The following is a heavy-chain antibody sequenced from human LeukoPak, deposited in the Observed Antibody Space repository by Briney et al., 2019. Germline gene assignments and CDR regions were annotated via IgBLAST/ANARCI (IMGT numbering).Heavy chain of an antibody. Sequence: SETLSLTCTVSGGSISSSSYYWGWIRQPPGKGLEWIGSIYYSGSTYYNPSLKSRVTISVDTSKNQFSLKLSSVTAADTAVYYCARGYSSGWSEESYFDYWGQGTLVTVSS. V-gene: IGHV4-39*07. D-gene: IGHD6-19*01. CDR1: GGSISSSSYY. CDR3: ARGYSSGWSEESYFDY. J-gene: IGHJ4*02. CDR2: IYYSGST.